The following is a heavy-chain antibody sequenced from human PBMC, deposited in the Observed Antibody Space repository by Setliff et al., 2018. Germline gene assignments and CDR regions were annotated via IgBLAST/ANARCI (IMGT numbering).Heavy chain of an antibody. CDR3: TTDVVGQESAEPAFDV. J-gene: IGHJ3*01. V-gene: IGHV3-74*01. CDR2: INSDGSST. Sequence: PGGSLRLSCAASGFTLSSYWMHWVRQAPGKGLVWVSRINSDGSSTSYADSVKGRFTISRDNAKNTLYLQMNSLRSEDTGVYYCTTDVVGQESAEPAFDVWGQGTTVTVSS. D-gene: IGHD1-26*01. CDR1: GFTLSSYW.